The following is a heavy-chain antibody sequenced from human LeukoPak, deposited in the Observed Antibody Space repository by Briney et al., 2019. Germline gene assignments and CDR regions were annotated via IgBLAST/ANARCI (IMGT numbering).Heavy chain of an antibody. Sequence: SETLSLTCAVYGGSFSGYYWSWIRQPPGKGLEWIGEINHSGSTNYNPSLKSRVTISVDTSKNQFSLKLSSVTGADTAVYYCASPRGGYSGYAPFDYWGQGTLVTVSS. CDR1: GGSFSGYY. CDR3: ASPRGGYSGYAPFDY. J-gene: IGHJ4*02. V-gene: IGHV4-34*01. D-gene: IGHD5-12*01. CDR2: INHSGST.